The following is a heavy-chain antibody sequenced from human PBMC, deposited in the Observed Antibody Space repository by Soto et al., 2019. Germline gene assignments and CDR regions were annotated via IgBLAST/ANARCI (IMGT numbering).Heavy chain of an antibody. CDR1: GGLFSSYA. CDR2: IIPVFDTV. CDR3: ARGDSTDCSNGVCSFFYNHDMDV. J-gene: IGHJ6*02. D-gene: IGHD2-8*01. V-gene: IGHV1-69*01. Sequence: QEQLVQSGAEVKKSGSSVKVSCKDTGGLFSSYAVSWVRQAPGQGLEWMGGIIPVFDTVYYAQKFQGRVTITADESTNTAYMELSSLRSEDTAMYYCARGDSTDCSNGVCSFFYNHDMDVWGQGTTVTVSS.